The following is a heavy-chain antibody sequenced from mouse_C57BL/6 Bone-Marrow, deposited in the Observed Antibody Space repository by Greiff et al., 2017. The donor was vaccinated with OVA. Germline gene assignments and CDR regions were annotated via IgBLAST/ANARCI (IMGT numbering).Heavy chain of an antibody. CDR1: GFTFSSYA. Sequence: EVKVVESGGGLVKPGGSLKLSCAASGFTFSSYAMSWVRQTPEKRLEWVATISDGGSYTYYPDNVKGRFTISRDNAKNNRYLQMSHLKSEDTAMYYCARWVLGYFDVWGTGTTVTVSS. CDR2: ISDGGSYT. CDR3: ARWVLGYFDV. V-gene: IGHV5-4*03. J-gene: IGHJ1*03.